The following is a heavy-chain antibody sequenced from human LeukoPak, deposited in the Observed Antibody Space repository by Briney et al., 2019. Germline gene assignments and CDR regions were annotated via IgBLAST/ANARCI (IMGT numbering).Heavy chain of an antibody. CDR1: GFTFSSYS. D-gene: IGHD5-24*01. CDR3: ARDRVGYPQGLFDY. Sequence: GGSLRLSCAASGFTFSSYSMNWVRQAPGKGLEWVSSTYYADSVKGRFTISRDNAKNSLYLQMNSLRAEDTAVYYCARDRVGYPQGLFDYWGQGTLVTVSS. CDR2: T. V-gene: IGHV3-21*01. J-gene: IGHJ4*02.